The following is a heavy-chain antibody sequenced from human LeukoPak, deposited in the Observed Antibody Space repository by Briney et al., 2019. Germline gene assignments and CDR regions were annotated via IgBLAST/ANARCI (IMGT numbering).Heavy chain of an antibody. CDR1: GFTFSNAW. D-gene: IGHD3-9*01. CDR2: IKSKTDGGTT. Sequence: GGSLRLSCAASGFTFSNAWMSWVRQAPGKGLEWVGRIKSKTDGGTTDYAAPVKGRFTISRDDSKNTLYLQMNSLKTEDTAVYYCTTDGTLRYFDWLLYSPNAFDIWGQGTMVTVSS. V-gene: IGHV3-15*01. J-gene: IGHJ3*02. CDR3: TTDGTLRYFDWLLYSPNAFDI.